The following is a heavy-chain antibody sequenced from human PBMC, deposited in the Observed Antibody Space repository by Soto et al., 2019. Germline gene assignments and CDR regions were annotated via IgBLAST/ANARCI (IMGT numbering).Heavy chain of an antibody. CDR2: ISSNGGST. J-gene: IGHJ4*02. V-gene: IGHV3-64D*06. Sequence: GGSLRLSCSVFGFAFSNYAMHWVRQAPGKGLQYVSSISSNGGSTYYADSVQGRSTISRDNSRNTLYLQMSSLRLEDTAVYYCVKDRYVDYWGQGTLVTVSS. CDR1: GFAFSNYA. CDR3: VKDRYVDY.